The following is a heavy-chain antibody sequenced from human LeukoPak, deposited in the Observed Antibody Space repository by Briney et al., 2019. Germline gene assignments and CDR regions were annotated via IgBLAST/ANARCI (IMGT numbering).Heavy chain of an antibody. CDR2: INTKGGGT. Sequence: GGSLRVSCEASGYTFTGYYMHWVRHAPGQGLEWVVWINTKGGGTNYAQKFQVRVTMTRDTPISTAYMELSRLGSDDTAVYYCASLMVFGDIHSDFWGQGTLVTVSS. J-gene: IGHJ4*02. CDR3: ASLMVFGDIHSDF. V-gene: IGHV1-2*02. CDR1: GYTFTGYY. D-gene: IGHD2-8*01.